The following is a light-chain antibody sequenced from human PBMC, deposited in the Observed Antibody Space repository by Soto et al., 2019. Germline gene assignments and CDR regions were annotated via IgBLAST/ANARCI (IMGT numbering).Light chain of an antibody. Sequence: EIVMTQSPASLSVSPGERATLSCRASQNVNSNLAWYQQKPGQAPRFLIYGASTRATGIPARFSGSGSGTELTITISSLQSEDFEVYDCHHYNNWPRTFGQGTKVDIK. CDR2: GAS. CDR3: HHYNNWPRT. V-gene: IGKV3-15*01. J-gene: IGKJ1*01. CDR1: QNVNSN.